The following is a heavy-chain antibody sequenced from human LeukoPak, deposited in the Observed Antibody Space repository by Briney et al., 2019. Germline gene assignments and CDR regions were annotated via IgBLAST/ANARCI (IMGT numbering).Heavy chain of an antibody. D-gene: IGHD3-22*01. J-gene: IGHJ1*01. V-gene: IGHV1-2*02. CDR2: INPNSGGT. CDR3: ARDSYDSSGYEYFQH. Sequence: GASVKVSCKASGYTFTGYYMHWVRQAPGQGLEWMGWINPNSGGTNYAQKLQGRVTMTTDTSTSTAYMELRSLRSDDTAVYYCARDSYDSSGYEYFQHWGQGTLVTVSS. CDR1: GYTFTGYY.